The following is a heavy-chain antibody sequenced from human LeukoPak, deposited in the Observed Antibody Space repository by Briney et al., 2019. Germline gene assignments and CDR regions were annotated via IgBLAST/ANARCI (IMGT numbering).Heavy chain of an antibody. V-gene: IGHV3-23*01. J-gene: IGHJ4*02. CDR1: GFTFSSYA. D-gene: IGHD4-17*01. Sequence: GWSLRLSCTTSGFTFSSYAMNWVRQAPGKGLEWVSAISGSGVSTYYADSVKGRFTISRDNSKNTLYLQMNSLRAEDTAVYYCAKDRTDYGEEPLDYWGQGTLVTVSS. CDR3: AKDRTDYGEEPLDY. CDR2: ISGSGVST.